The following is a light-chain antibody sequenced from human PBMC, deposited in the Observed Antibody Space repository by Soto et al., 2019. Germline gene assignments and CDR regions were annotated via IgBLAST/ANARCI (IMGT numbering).Light chain of an antibody. CDR2: EVT. CDR3: SSYTSSSTLYV. J-gene: IGLJ1*01. V-gene: IGLV2-14*01. Sequence: SVPTQPASVSGSHGQSVTISSPGTSRDVGGYNYVGWYKQHPVKAPQLMIYEVTNRPSGVSDRFSGSKSGNTASLTISGRQAEDEADYYCSSYTSSSTLYVFGTGTKVTVL. CDR1: SRDVGGYNY.